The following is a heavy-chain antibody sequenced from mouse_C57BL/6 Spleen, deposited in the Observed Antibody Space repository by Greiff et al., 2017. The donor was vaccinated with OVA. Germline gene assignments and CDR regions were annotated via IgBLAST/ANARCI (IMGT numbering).Heavy chain of an antibody. J-gene: IGHJ3*01. V-gene: IGHV1-20*01. CDR2: INPYNGDT. CDR1: GYSFTGYF. Sequence: VQLQQSGPELVKPGDSVKISCKASGYSFTGYFMNWVMQSHGKSLEWIGRINPYNGDTFYNQKFKGKATLTVDKSSSTAHMELRSLTSEDSAVYYCARKDGYFWFAYWGQGTLVTVSA. D-gene: IGHD2-3*01. CDR3: ARKDGYFWFAY.